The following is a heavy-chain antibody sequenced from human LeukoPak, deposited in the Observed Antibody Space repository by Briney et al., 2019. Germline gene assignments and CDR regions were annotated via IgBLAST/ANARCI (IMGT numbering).Heavy chain of an antibody. CDR2: TDSDDTGT. D-gene: IGHD3-22*01. CDR1: GFNFRIYW. CDR3: TKDARTCHSSGCWKPSDY. Sequence: GGSLRLSCAASGFNFRIYWMHWVRQAPGKGLVCVSRTDSDDTGTYADSVKGRFTISRDNANNMLYLQMNSLRADDTAIYYCTKDARTCHSSGCWKPSDYWGQGALVTVSS. V-gene: IGHV3-74*01. J-gene: IGHJ4*02.